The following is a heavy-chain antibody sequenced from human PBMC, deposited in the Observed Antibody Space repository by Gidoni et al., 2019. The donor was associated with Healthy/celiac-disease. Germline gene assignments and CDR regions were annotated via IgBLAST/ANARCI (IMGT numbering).Heavy chain of an antibody. CDR1: GFTFSSYA. Sequence: EVQLLESGGGLVQPGGSLRLSCAASGFTFSSYAMSWVRQAPGTGRGRGLEWGSAISGSGVSTYYADAVKGRFTISRENSKNTLYLQMNSLRAEDTAVYYCAKDLARRSDYDILTGYFNVFDYWGQGTLVTVSS. J-gene: IGHJ4*02. CDR2: ISGSGVST. CDR3: AKDLARRSDYDILTGYFNVFDY. D-gene: IGHD3-9*01. V-gene: IGHV3-23*01.